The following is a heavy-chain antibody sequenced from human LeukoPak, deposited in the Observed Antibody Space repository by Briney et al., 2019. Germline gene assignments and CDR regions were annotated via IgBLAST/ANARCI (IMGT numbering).Heavy chain of an antibody. D-gene: IGHD4/OR15-4a*01. CDR1: GFTFNSYP. V-gene: IGHV3-64D*06. Sequence: GGSLRLSCSGSGFTFNSYPVHWVRQAPGKGLEYVSGISRNGGSTYYADSVKGRFTISRDNSKNTLYLQMSSMRAEGTAVYYCVKESGFMVAPNRAFDIWGQGTMVTVSS. J-gene: IGHJ3*02. CDR2: ISRNGGST. CDR3: VKESGFMVAPNRAFDI.